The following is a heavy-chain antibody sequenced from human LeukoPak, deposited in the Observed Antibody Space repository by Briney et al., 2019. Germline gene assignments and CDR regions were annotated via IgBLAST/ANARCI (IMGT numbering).Heavy chain of an antibody. V-gene: IGHV4-34*01. J-gene: IGHJ1*01. CDR1: GGSFSGYY. Sequence: RPSETLSLTCAVYGGSFSGYYWSWIRQPPGKGLEWIGEINHSGSTNYNPSLKSRVTISVDTSKNQFSLKLSSVTAADTAVYYCARGWREEPKDWGQGTLVTVSS. CDR2: INHSGST. D-gene: IGHD1-14*01. CDR3: ARGWREEPKD.